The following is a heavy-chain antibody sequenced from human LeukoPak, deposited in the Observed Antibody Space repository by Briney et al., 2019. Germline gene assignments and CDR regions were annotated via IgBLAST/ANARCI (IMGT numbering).Heavy chain of an antibody. D-gene: IGHD5-18*01. J-gene: IGHJ4*02. Sequence: ASVKVSCKTSGYPFTGNYINWLRQAPGQGLEWMGRINPNSGGTNYAQKFQGRVTMTRDTSISTAYMELSRLRSDDTAVYYCGYSYGRSWGQGTLVTVSS. CDR1: GYPFTGNY. V-gene: IGHV1-2*06. CDR3: GYSYGRS. CDR2: INPNSGGT.